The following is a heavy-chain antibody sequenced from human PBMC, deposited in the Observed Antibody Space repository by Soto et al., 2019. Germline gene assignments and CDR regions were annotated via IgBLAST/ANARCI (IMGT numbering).Heavy chain of an antibody. CDR2: IKSKTDGGTT. V-gene: IGHV3-15*07. D-gene: IGHD6-13*01. Sequence: EVQLVESGGGLVKPGGSLRLSCAASGFTFSNAWMNWVRQAPGKGLEWVGRIKSKTDGGTTDYAAPVKGRYTISRDESKNTLDLQMNSLKTEDTAVYYCTTRIAAAGKGGDYWGQGTLVTVSS. CDR1: GFTFSNAW. CDR3: TTRIAAAGKGGDY. J-gene: IGHJ4*02.